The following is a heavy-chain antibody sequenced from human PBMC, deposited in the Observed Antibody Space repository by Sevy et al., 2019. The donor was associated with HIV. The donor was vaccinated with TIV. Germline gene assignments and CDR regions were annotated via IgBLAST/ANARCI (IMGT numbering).Heavy chain of an antibody. V-gene: IGHV3-30-3*01. J-gene: IGHJ4*02. D-gene: IGHD3-22*01. CDR3: AKDGDYYDSSAYFDY. CDR1: GFTFNDYA. Sequence: GGSLRLSCAASGFTFNDYALHWVRQAPGKGLEWVAIISSDGDNTYYADTVKGRFTISRDNSKNTLYLQMNSLRAEDTAVYYCAKDGDYYDSSAYFDYWGQGTLVTVSS. CDR2: ISSDGDNT.